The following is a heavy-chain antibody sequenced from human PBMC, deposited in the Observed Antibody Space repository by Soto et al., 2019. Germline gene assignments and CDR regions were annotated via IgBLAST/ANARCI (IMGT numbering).Heavy chain of an antibody. V-gene: IGHV1-46*01. J-gene: IGHJ6*02. D-gene: IGHD3-3*01. CDR1: GYTFTSYY. Sequence: ASVKVSCKASGYTFTSYYMHWVRQAPGQGLEWMGIINPSGGSTSYAQKFQGRVTMTRDTSMSTVYMELSSLRSEDTAVYYCARGLLSPYYYYGMDVWGQGTTVTVSS. CDR3: ARGLLSPYYYYGMDV. CDR2: INPSGGST.